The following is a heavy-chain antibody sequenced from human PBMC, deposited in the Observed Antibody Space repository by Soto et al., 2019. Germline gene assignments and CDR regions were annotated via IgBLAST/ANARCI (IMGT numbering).Heavy chain of an antibody. J-gene: IGHJ4*02. Sequence: SETLSLTCTVSGGSISSSSYYWGWIRQPPGKGLEWIGSIYYSGSTYYNPSLKSRVTISGDTSKDQFSLRVSSVTAADTAVYYCARGRRRRSLLYWGQGTLVNVS. V-gene: IGHV4-39*07. CDR3: ARGRRRRSLLY. CDR1: GGSISSSSYY. CDR2: IYYSGST. D-gene: IGHD6-19*01.